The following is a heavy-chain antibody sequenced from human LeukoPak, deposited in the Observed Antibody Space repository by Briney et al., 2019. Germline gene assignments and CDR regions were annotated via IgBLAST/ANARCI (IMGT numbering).Heavy chain of an antibody. CDR2: LIGSSGST. J-gene: IGHJ4*02. CDR3: AKGAYDYIEIAYFDS. CDR1: GFTSTKYA. Sequence: GGSLRLSCAASGFTSTKYAMNWVRQAPGKGLEWVSALIGSSGSTNYADSVKGRFTMSRDISKNTLFLQMNSLRAEDTAIYYCAKGAYDYIEIAYFDSWGQGTLVTVSS. V-gene: IGHV3-23*01. D-gene: IGHD5-12*01.